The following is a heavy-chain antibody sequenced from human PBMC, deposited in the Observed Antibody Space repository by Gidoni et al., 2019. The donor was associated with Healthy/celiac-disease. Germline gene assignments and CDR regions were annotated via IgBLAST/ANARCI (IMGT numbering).Heavy chain of an antibody. J-gene: IGHJ6*03. CDR2: ISYDGSNK. CDR3: ASSYYYYYMDV. Sequence: QVQLVESGGGVVQPGRSLRLSGAASGCTFISYAMHWVRQAPGKGLECVAVISYDGSNKYYADSVKGRFTISRDNSKNTLYLQMNSLRAEDTAVYYCASSYYYYYMDVWGKGTTVTVSS. V-gene: IGHV3-30*04. CDR1: GCTFISYA.